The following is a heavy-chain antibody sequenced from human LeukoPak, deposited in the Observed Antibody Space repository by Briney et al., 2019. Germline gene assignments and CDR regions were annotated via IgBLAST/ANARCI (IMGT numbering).Heavy chain of an antibody. Sequence: PGGSLRLSCAASGFTFSSNAISWVRQAPGKGLEWVSTISGSGMRTYFADSVKGRFSISRVNSNNTLYLQMNSLRAEDTALYYCAKGLVAFDSWGQGTLVTVSS. J-gene: IGHJ4*02. CDR3: AKGLVAFDS. CDR1: GFTFSSNA. CDR2: ISGSGMRT. D-gene: IGHD6-19*01. V-gene: IGHV3-23*01.